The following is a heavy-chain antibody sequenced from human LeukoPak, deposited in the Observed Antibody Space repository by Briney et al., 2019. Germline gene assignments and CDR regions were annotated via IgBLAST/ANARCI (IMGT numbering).Heavy chain of an antibody. CDR2: ISGSGGST. Sequence: GGSLRLSCAASGFTFSSYAMSWVRQAPGKGLEWVSAISGSGGSTYYADSVKGRFTISRDNSKNTLYLQMNSPRAEDTAVYYCAKAQGSGSHYGMDVWGQGTTVTVSS. J-gene: IGHJ6*02. CDR1: GFTFSSYA. CDR3: AKAQGSGSHYGMDV. D-gene: IGHD3-10*01. V-gene: IGHV3-23*01.